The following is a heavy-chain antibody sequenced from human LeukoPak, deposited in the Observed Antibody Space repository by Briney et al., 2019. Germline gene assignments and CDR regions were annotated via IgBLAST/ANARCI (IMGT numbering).Heavy chain of an antibody. Sequence: GGSLRLSCAASGFTFSSFGMHWVRQAPGKGLEWVAFIRYDGSTENYADSAKGRFTISRDNSKNTLYLQMNSLRLEDTAVYFCAKEGPIAASGYYFDYWGQGALVTVSS. CDR2: IRYDGSTE. D-gene: IGHD6-13*01. J-gene: IGHJ4*02. CDR3: AKEGPIAASGYYFDY. V-gene: IGHV3-30*02. CDR1: GFTFSSFG.